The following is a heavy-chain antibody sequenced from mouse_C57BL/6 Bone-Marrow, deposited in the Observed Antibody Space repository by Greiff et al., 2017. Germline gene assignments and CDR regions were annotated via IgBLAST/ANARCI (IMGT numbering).Heavy chain of an antibody. D-gene: IGHD3-2*02. CDR1: GFTFSDYG. CDR3: ARQLRLLWYFDV. CDR2: ISNLAYSI. J-gene: IGHJ1*03. V-gene: IGHV5-15*01. Sequence: EVMLVESGGGLVQPGGSLKLSCAASGFTFSDYGMAWVRQAPRKGPEWVAFISNLAYSIYYADTVTGRFTISRENAKNTLYLEMSSLRSEDTAMYYCARQLRLLWYFDVWGTGTTVTVSS.